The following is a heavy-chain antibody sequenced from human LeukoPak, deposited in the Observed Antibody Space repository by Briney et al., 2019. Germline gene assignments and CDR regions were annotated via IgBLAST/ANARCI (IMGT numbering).Heavy chain of an antibody. CDR3: ARNFGYYDFWSGYYLGSGYFDY. CDR1: GFSLSTSGMR. CDR2: IDRDDDK. V-gene: IGHV2-70*04. D-gene: IGHD3-3*01. J-gene: IGHJ4*02. Sequence: SGPALVKPTQTLTLTCTFSGFSLSTSGMRVSWIRQPPGKALEWLARIDRDDDKFYSTSLKTGLTISKDTSKNQVVLTMTNMDPVDTATYYCARNFGYYDFWSGYYLGSGYFDYWGQGTLVTVSS.